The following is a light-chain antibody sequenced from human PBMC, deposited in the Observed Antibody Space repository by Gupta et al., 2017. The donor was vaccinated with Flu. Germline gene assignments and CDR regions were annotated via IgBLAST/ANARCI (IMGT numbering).Light chain of an antibody. J-gene: IGLJ1*01. CDR3: AAWDDSLNGHYV. CDR1: SSNIASNT. CDR2: GNN. V-gene: IGLV1-44*01. Sequence: QSVLAQPPSASGTPGQRGTISCSGTSSNIASNTVNWYQQVPGTAPKLLIYGNNQRPSGVPDRFSGSKSGTSASLAISGLQSEDEADYYCAAWDDSLNGHYVFGTGTKVTVL.